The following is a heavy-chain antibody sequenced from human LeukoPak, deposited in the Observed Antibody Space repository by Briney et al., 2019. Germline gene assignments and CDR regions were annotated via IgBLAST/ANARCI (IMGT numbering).Heavy chain of an antibody. CDR3: AILLRYCSGCTCRDNCDI. J-gene: IGHJ3*02. V-gene: IGHV4-39*01. CDR2: IYYSGST. Sequence: SETMSLTCTVSGGSISSSSYYWGWVRQPPGKGLEWIASIYYSGSTYYNPTLKSRVTMSVDTSKSQFSLKLSSVTAADTAMYYCAILLRYCSGCTCRDNCDIWGQGTMVTVSS. CDR1: GGSISSSSYY. D-gene: IGHD2-15*01.